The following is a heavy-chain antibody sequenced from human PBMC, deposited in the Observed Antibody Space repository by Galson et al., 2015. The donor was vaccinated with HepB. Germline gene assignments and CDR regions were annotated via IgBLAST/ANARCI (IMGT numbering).Heavy chain of an antibody. V-gene: IGHV1-24*01. CDR3: ATGPRSPQYSYGYEFDY. J-gene: IGHJ4*02. CDR2: FDPEDGET. CDR1: GYTLTELS. D-gene: IGHD5-18*01. Sequence: SVKVSCKVSGYTLTELSMHWVRQAPGKGLEWMGGFDPEDGETIYAQKFQGRVTMTEDTSTDTAYMELSSLRSEDTAVYYCATGPRSPQYSYGYEFDYWGQGTLVTVSS.